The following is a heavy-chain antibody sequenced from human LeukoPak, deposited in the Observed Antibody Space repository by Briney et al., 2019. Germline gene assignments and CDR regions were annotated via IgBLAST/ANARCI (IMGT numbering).Heavy chain of an antibody. Sequence: PGGSLRLSCAASGFTFSSYSMNWVRQAPGKGLEWVSSISSSSSYIYYADSVKGRFTISRDNAKNSLYLQMNSLRAEDTAVYYCARDRLGYYYDSSGYYFDYWGQGTLVTVSS. J-gene: IGHJ4*02. V-gene: IGHV3-21*01. CDR2: ISSSSSYI. CDR3: ARDRLGYYYDSSGYYFDY. CDR1: GFTFSSYS. D-gene: IGHD3-22*01.